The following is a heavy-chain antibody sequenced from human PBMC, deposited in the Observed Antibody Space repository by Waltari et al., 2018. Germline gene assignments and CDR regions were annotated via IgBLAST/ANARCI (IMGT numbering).Heavy chain of an antibody. CDR1: GFGFRSSE. CDR2: ISTSGDSI. CDR3: ARVGGYYYYYMDV. Sequence: EEQLVESGGGLVQPGGSLLRSCVASGFGFRSSEMYWVRQAPGKALEWVSSISTSGDSIHYADSVKGRFTISRDNSKSSLYLQLSSLRAEDTAVYYCARVGGYYYYYMDVWGKGTTVTVSS. V-gene: IGHV3-48*03. J-gene: IGHJ6*03. D-gene: IGHD3-16*01.